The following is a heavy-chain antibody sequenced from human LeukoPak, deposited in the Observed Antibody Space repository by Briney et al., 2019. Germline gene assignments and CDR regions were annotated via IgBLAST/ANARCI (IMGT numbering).Heavy chain of an antibody. J-gene: IGHJ4*02. CDR3: AKDRGIVVVPTLFDY. Sequence: GGSLRLSCAASGFTFSGSAMSWVRQAPGKGLEWVSGISGSGGTTRHADSVKGRFTISRDNSKNTLYLQMNSLRAEDTAVYYCAKDRGIVVVPTLFDYWGQGTLVTVSS. CDR2: ISGSGGTT. D-gene: IGHD2-2*01. CDR1: GFTFSGSA. V-gene: IGHV3-23*01.